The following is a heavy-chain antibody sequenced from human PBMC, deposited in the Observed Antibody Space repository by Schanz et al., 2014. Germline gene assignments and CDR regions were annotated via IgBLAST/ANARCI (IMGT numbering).Heavy chain of an antibody. CDR1: GGTFSSYT. CDR2: IIPILGIA. Sequence: QVQLVQSEAEVKKPGSSVKVSCKASGGTFSSYTISWVRQAPGQGLEWMGRIIPILGIANYAQNFQGRVTMTRDTSTSTVYMELSSLRSEDTAVYYCARDGVDAAAGGNYWGQGTLVTVSS. CDR3: ARDGVDAAAGGNY. V-gene: IGHV1-69*08. J-gene: IGHJ4*02. D-gene: IGHD6-13*01.